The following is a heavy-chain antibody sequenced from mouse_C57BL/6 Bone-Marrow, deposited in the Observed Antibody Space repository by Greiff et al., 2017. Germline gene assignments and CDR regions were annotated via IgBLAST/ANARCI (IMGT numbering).Heavy chain of an antibody. CDR1: GYTFTDYE. D-gene: IGHD4-1*01. Sequence: VKLMESGAELVRPGASVTLSCKASGYTFTDYEMHWVKQTPVHGLEWIGAIDPETGGTAYNQKFKGKAILTAEKSSSTAYMELRSLTSEDSAVYYCTRLNWYYFDYWGQGTTLTVSS. V-gene: IGHV1-15*01. CDR3: TRLNWYYFDY. CDR2: IDPETGGT. J-gene: IGHJ2*01.